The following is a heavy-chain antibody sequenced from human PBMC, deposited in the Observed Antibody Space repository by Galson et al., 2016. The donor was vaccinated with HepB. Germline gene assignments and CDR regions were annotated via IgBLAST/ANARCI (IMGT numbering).Heavy chain of an antibody. V-gene: IGHV3-7*01. CDR2: INGDGSVR. CDR1: GLRISDFC. D-gene: IGHD2-21*01. CDR3: AREGTGDYFD. Sequence: SLRLSCAASGLRISDFCMDWVRQAPGKGLEWVANINGDGSVRYYVDSVRGRFTISRDNAKNSLYLQMNSLTVEDTGVYYCAREGTGDYFDWGQGTLVTVSS. J-gene: IGHJ4*02.